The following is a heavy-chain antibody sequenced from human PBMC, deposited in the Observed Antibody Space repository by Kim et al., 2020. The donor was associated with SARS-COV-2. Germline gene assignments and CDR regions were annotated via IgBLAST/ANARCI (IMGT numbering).Heavy chain of an antibody. V-gene: IGHV3-7*01. J-gene: IGHJ5*02. Sequence: GGSLRLSCAASGFAFDNYRMSWVRQAPGKGLEWVAKIKQDGSQEYYVAAVKGRFTVSRDNAKNTVYLQMNSPRAEDTATYYCARDPCTGSNFYGSFDPWGQGTLVTVS. CDR3: ARDPCTGSNFYGSFDP. CDR1: GFAFDNYR. CDR2: IKQDGSQE. D-gene: IGHD2-8*02.